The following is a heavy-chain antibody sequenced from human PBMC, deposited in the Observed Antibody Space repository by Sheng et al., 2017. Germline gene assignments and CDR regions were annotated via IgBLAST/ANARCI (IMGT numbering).Heavy chain of an antibody. V-gene: IGHV1-46*04. Sequence: QVQLVQSGAEVKKPGSSVKVSCKASGNTFTSHYIHWVRQAPGQGLEWMGLINPSDDSTDYAQNLQGRVTVTRDTSTSTVYMELSSLRSEDTAVYYCAREGIYLKYFDYWGQGTLVTVSS. J-gene: IGHJ4*02. D-gene: IGHD3-10*01. CDR3: AREGIYLKYFDY. CDR1: GNTFTSHY. CDR2: INPSDDST.